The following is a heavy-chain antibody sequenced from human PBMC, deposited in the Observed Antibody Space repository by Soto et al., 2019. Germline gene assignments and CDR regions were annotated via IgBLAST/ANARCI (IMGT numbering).Heavy chain of an antibody. D-gene: IGHD1-26*01. CDR3: ARLSSGSYDY. V-gene: IGHV4-39*01. CDR1: GGSISSSTYY. Sequence: LXLTCTFSGGSISSSTYYWGWVRQPPGKGLEWITTIYYSGYPYYNPSLKSRVTISVDTSKNQFSLKLSSVTAADTAVYYCARLSSGSYDYWGQGTPVTVYS. J-gene: IGHJ4*02. CDR2: IYYSGYP.